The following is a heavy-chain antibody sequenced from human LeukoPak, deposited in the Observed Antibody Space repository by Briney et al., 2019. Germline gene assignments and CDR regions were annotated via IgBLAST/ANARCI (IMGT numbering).Heavy chain of an antibody. J-gene: IGHJ4*02. CDR1: GDSITNYY. CDR2: IYYSGST. CDR3: ALWFCSRTSCYVDY. D-gene: IGHD2-2*01. V-gene: IGHV4-59*01. Sequence: SETLSLTCTVSGDSITNYYWSWIRQPPGKGLEWIGYIYYSGSTNYNPSLKNRVTISLDTSKNQFSLRLSSVTAADTAVYYCALWFCSRTSCYVDYWGQGTLVTVSS.